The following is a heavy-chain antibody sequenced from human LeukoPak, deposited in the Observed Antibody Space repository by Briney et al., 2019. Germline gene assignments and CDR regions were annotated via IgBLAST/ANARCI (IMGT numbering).Heavy chain of an antibody. V-gene: IGHV1-2*02. Sequence: GASVKVSCKASGYTFTGYYMHWVRQAPGQGLEWMGWINPKSGGTNYAQKFQGRVTMTRDTSISTAYMELSRLRSDDTAVYFCARVTGYYYDSSGYPNDWYFDLWGRGTLVTVSS. D-gene: IGHD3-22*01. CDR1: GYTFTGYY. CDR3: ARVTGYYYDSSGYPNDWYFDL. CDR2: INPKSGGT. J-gene: IGHJ2*01.